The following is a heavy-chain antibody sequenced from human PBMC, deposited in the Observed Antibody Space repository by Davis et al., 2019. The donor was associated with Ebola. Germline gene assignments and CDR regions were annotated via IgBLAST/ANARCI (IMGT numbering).Heavy chain of an antibody. J-gene: IGHJ4*02. CDR2: IYPGDSDT. CDR3: ARRGSGYWYNDY. Sequence: GESLKISCKGSEYNFTTYWIGWVRQMPGKGLEWMGIIYPGDSDTRYSPSFQGQVTISADKSITTAYLQWSSLKASDTAIYYCARRGSGYWYNDYWGQGTLVTVSS. CDR1: EYNFTTYW. V-gene: IGHV5-51*01. D-gene: IGHD2-15*01.